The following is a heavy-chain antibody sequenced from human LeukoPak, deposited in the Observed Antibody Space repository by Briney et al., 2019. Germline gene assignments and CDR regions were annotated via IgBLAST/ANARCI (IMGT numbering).Heavy chain of an antibody. V-gene: IGHV4-59*01. CDR2: IYYCGNT. J-gene: IGHJ4*02. CDR1: GRSISTYY. CDR3: ARVFSSWSFDS. Sequence: SETVSLTCSLSGRSISTYYWRWIRQPPGKGREWIGYIYYCGNTNYSPSLKSRLPISVDTSKNQFSLKLSSVTAADTAVYYCARVFSSWSFDSWGQGTLVTVSS. D-gene: IGHD6-13*01.